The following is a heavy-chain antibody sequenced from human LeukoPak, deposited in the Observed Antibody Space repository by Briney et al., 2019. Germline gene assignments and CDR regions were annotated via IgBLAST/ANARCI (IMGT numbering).Heavy chain of an antibody. Sequence: GGSLRLSCAASGFSIRSSAMNWVRQAPGKGLEWVSSINNVASHIYYAGSVRGRFTISRDNAKNSVYLQMNSLRAEDTAVYYCTRDATYYLRYGYFDYWGQGTLVTVSS. V-gene: IGHV3-21*01. D-gene: IGHD2/OR15-2a*01. CDR2: INNVASHI. CDR1: GFSIRSSA. CDR3: TRDATYYLRYGYFDY. J-gene: IGHJ4*02.